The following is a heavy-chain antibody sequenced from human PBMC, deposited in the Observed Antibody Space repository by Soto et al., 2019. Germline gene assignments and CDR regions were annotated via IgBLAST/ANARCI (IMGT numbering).Heavy chain of an antibody. Sequence: PGGSLRLSCAASGFTFGASALQWVRQASGKGLEWLGRIGSKGETYATAYAASVKGRFTISRDDSKNTAYLQMNSLKTEDTAVYYCTTRGDGYNADYDYWGQGTLVTVS. J-gene: IGHJ4*02. CDR1: GFTFGASA. CDR2: IGSKGETYAT. CDR3: TTRGDGYNADYDY. V-gene: IGHV3-73*01. D-gene: IGHD5-12*01.